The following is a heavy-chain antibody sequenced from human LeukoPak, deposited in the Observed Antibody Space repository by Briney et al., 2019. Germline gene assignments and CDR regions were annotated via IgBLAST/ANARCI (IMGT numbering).Heavy chain of an antibody. J-gene: IGHJ4*02. Sequence: PSETLSLTCTVSGGSISSYYWSWIRQPPRKGLEWIGYIYYSGSTNYNPSLKSRVTISVDTSKNQFSLKLSSVTAADTAVYYCARGNRDFWSGYYAGYFDYWGQGTLVTVSS. CDR3: ARGNRDFWSGYYAGYFDY. D-gene: IGHD3-3*01. V-gene: IGHV4-59*01. CDR2: IYYSGST. CDR1: GGSISSYY.